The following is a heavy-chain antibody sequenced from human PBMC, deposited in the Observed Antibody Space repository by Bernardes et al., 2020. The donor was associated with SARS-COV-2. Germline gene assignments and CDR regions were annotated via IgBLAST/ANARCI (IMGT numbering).Heavy chain of an antibody. Sequence: ETLSLTCTVSGGSISSSAYYWGWIRQSPGKGLEWIGSFYGSGTTYYNPSLQGRITKSVDTSKNQFSLRLSSVTAADTAVYYCVGSSCGVDCYIGGLRSWDYGMDVWGQGTTVTVSS. CDR1: GGSISSSAYY. CDR2: FYGSGTT. J-gene: IGHJ6*02. D-gene: IGHD2-21*02. V-gene: IGHV4-39*01. CDR3: VGSSCGVDCYIGGLRSWDYGMDV.